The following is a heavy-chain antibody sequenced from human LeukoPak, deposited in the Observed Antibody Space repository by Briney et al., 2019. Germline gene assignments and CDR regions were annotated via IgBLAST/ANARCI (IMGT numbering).Heavy chain of an antibody. J-gene: IGHJ4*02. V-gene: IGHV1-8*01. CDR1: GYTFTSYD. Sequence: ASVKVSCKASGYTFTSYDINWVRQATGQGLEWMGWMNPNSGNTGYAQKLQGRVTMTTDTSTSTAYTELRSLRSDDTAVYYCARGALEYSSSADYFDYWGQGTLVTVSS. CDR2: MNPNSGNT. CDR3: ARGALEYSSSADYFDY. D-gene: IGHD6-6*01.